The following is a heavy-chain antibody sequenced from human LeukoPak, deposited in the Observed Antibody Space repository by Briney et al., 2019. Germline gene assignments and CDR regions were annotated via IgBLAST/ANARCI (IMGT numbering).Heavy chain of an antibody. CDR3: ARGPRYYDSSGYYDPMYYYYYMDV. CDR1: GGSFSGYY. V-gene: IGHV4-34*01. Sequence: SETLSLTCAVYGGSFSGYYWSWIRQPPGKGLEWIGEINHGGSTNYNPSLKSRVTISVDTSKNQFSLKLSSVTAADTAVYYCARGPRYYDSSGYYDPMYYYYYMDVWGKGTTVTVSS. J-gene: IGHJ6*03. D-gene: IGHD3-22*01. CDR2: INHGGST.